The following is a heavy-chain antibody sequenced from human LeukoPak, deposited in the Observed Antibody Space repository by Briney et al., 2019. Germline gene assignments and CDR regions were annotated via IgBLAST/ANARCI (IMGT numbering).Heavy chain of an antibody. CDR3: ARAPEYYYGSESYYAFDI. CDR2: INPNSGGT. CDR1: GYTFTGYY. Sequence: ASVKVSCKASGYTFTGYYMHWVRQAPGQGLEWMGWINPNSGGTNYAQKFQGRVTMTRDTSISTAYMELSSLRSEDTAVYYCARAPEYYYGSESYYAFDIWGQGTMVTVSS. D-gene: IGHD3-10*01. V-gene: IGHV1-2*02. J-gene: IGHJ3*02.